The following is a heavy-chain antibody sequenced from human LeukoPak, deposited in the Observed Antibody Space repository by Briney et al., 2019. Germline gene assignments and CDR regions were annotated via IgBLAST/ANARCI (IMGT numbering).Heavy chain of an antibody. V-gene: IGHV7-4-1*02. CDR1: VYTLTTSA. D-gene: IGHD6-13*01. Sequence: ASVKVSSKGSVYTLTTSAMNWVRQAPGEGRERMGWINTNTWNPTYAQGFTGRFVFSLDTSVSTAYLQISSLQAEDTAVYYCASRYTTNWYGWGQGTLVTVSS. CDR3: ASRYTTNWYG. CDR2: INTNTWNP. J-gene: IGHJ4*02.